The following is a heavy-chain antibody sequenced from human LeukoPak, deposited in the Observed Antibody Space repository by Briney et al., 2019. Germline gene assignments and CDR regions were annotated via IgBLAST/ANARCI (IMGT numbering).Heavy chain of an antibody. CDR3: ARHASGYYSPWFDP. Sequence: SETLSLTCGVSGGSITSGGYSWSWIRQPPGKGLEWIGYMYHSGSAYYNPSLKSRVTMSVDRSNNQFSLKLSSVTAADTAVYYCARHASGYYSPWFDPWGQGTLVTVSS. V-gene: IGHV4-30-2*01. D-gene: IGHD3-22*01. CDR2: MYHSGSA. J-gene: IGHJ5*02. CDR1: GGSITSGGYS.